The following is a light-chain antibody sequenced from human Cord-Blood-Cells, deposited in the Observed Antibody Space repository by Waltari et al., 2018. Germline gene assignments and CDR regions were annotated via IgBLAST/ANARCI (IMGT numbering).Light chain of an antibody. V-gene: IGKV1-39*01. J-gene: IGKJ2*01. Sequence: DIQMTQSPSSLSASVGDRVTITCRASQSISSYLNWYQQKPGKAPKLLIYAASSLQSGVPSRFCGSGYGTDFTLTISSLQPEDFATYYCQKSYSTPYTFGQGTKLEIK. CDR2: AAS. CDR1: QSISSY. CDR3: QKSYSTPYT.